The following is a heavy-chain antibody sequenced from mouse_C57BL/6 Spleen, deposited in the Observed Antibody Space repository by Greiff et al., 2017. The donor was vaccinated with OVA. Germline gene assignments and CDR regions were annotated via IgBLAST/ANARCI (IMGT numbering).Heavy chain of an antibody. CDR2: IDPSDSYT. CDR3: ARRRGSGRYWYLDV. V-gene: IGHV1-50*01. D-gene: IGHD1-1*01. Sequence: QVQLQQPGAELVKPGASVKLSCKASGYTFTSYWMQWVKQRPGQGLEWIGEIDPSDSYTNYNQKFKGKATLTVDTSSSTAYMQLSSLTSEDSAVYDCARRRGSGRYWYLDVWGTGTTVTVSS. J-gene: IGHJ1*03. CDR1: GYTFTSYW.